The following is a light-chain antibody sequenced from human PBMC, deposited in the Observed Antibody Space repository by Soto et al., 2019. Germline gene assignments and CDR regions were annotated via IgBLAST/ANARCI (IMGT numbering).Light chain of an antibody. CDR1: QSISSF. CDR2: AAS. CDR3: QQSFSTPPT. Sequence: DIQMTQSPSSLSASAGDRVTITCRASQSISSFLTWYQQKAGKAPKLLIYAASSLQSGVPSRFSGSGSGTDFTLTISSLQPEDFASYYCQQSFSTPPTFGQGTKVDIK. V-gene: IGKV1-39*01. J-gene: IGKJ1*01.